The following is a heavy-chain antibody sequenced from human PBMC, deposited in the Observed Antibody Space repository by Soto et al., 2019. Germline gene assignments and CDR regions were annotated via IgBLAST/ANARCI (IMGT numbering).Heavy chain of an antibody. J-gene: IGHJ4*02. Sequence: QPPGKGLEWIGSIYYSGSTYYNPSLKSRVTISVDTSKNQFSLKLSSVTAADTAVYYCVGYRFGSGDYWGQGILVTVSS. CDR3: VGYRFGSGDY. CDR2: IYYSGST. V-gene: IGHV4-39*01. D-gene: IGHD2-15*01.